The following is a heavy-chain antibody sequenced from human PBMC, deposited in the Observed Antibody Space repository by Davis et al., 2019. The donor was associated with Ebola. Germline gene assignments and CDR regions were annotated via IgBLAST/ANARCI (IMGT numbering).Heavy chain of an antibody. V-gene: IGHV3-23*01. Sequence: GSLKISCAASGFSFSSYDMAWVRQAPGKGLEWVAAINSRGDDAHYGDSVRGRFTVSRDNPQSALFLQMNALRGDDTARYYCAKTMMVGIYNWFDSWGQGTLVSVSS. CDR3: AKTMMVGIYNWFDS. J-gene: IGHJ5*01. CDR1: GFSFSSYD. D-gene: IGHD6-19*01. CDR2: INSRGDDA.